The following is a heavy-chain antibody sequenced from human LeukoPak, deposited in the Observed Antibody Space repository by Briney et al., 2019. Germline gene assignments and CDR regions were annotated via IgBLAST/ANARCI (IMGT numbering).Heavy chain of an antibody. CDR2: IYSGGST. Sequence: GGSLRLSCTASGFTVSNNYMSWVRKAPGKGLEWVSVIYSGGSTYYADSVKGRFTISRDNSKNTLYLQMNSLRAEDTAVYYCGRVVRGRRDYYYYYMDVWGKGTSVTVSS. CDR3: GRVVRGRRDYYYYYMDV. CDR1: GFTVSNNY. J-gene: IGHJ6*03. D-gene: IGHD3-10*01. V-gene: IGHV3-53*01.